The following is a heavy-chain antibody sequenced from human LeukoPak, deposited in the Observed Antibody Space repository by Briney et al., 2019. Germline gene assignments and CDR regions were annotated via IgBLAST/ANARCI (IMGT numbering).Heavy chain of an antibody. V-gene: IGHV3-30*03. CDR2: TSYDGSNK. Sequence: GGSLRLSCTASGFTFSSYGMHWVRQAPGKGLEWVAVTSYDGSNKYYADSVKGRFTISRDNSKNTLYLQMNSLRTEDTAVYYCARNPYGDYNFDYWGQGTLVTVSS. CDR3: ARNPYGDYNFDY. D-gene: IGHD4-17*01. CDR1: GFTFSSYG. J-gene: IGHJ4*02.